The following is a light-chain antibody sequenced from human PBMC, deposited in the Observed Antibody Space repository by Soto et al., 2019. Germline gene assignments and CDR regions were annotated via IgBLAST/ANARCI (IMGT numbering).Light chain of an antibody. Sequence: EIVMTQSPATLSVSPGERATLSCRASQSVSSNLAWYQQKPGQAPRLLIYGASTRATGIPARFSGSGSGTEFTLTISSLQSEDFAAYYCQQHNNWPLYTFGQGTKLEIK. CDR3: QQHNNWPLYT. J-gene: IGKJ2*01. CDR1: QSVSSN. V-gene: IGKV3-15*01. CDR2: GAS.